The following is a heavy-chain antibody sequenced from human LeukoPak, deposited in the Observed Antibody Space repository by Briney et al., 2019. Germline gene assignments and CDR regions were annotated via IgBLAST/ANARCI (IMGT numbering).Heavy chain of an antibody. Sequence: SETLSLTCAVSGGSISSYYWSWIRQPPGKGLEWIGYIYTSGSTNYNPSLKSRVTISVDTSKNQFSPKLSSVTAADTAVYYCAAGTGVGIAVAGTGAFDIWGQGTMVTVSS. CDR3: AAGTGVGIAVAGTGAFDI. V-gene: IGHV4-4*09. J-gene: IGHJ3*02. CDR1: GGSISSYY. CDR2: IYTSGST. D-gene: IGHD6-19*01.